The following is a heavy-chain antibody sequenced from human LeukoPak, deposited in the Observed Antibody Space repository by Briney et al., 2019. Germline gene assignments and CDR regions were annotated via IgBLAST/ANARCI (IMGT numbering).Heavy chain of an antibody. CDR2: INHSGTT. J-gene: IGHJ4*02. V-gene: IGHV4-34*01. D-gene: IGHD3-3*01. Sequence: PSETLSLTCAVYGGSFSGYYWSWIRQPPGKGLEWIGEINHSGTTNYNPSLKSRVTISVDTSKNQFSLKLSSVTAADTAVYYCARRRFYDLWSAYYFDYWGQGTLVTVSS. CDR1: GGSFSGYY. CDR3: ARRRFYDLWSAYYFDY.